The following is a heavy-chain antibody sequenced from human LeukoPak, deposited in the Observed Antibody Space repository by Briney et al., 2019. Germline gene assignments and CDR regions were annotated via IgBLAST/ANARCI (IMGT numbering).Heavy chain of an antibody. Sequence: SGGSLRLSCAASGFTFSSYAMSWVRQAPGKGLEWVSAISGSGGSTYYADSVKGRFTISRDNSKNTLYLQMNSLRAEDTAVYYCARVALRVDGVDYWGQGTLVTVSS. CDR3: ARVALRVDGVDY. CDR1: GFTFSSYA. J-gene: IGHJ4*02. CDR2: ISGSGGST. D-gene: IGHD2-8*02. V-gene: IGHV3-23*01.